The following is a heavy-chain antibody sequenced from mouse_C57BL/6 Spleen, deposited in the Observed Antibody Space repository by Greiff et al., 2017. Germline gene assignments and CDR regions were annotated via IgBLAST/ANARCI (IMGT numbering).Heavy chain of an antibody. Sequence: VQLKESGGGLVQPKGSLKLSCAASGFTFNTYAMHWVRQAPGKGLEWVARIRSKSSNYATYYADSVKDRFTISRDDSQSMLYLQMNNLRTEDTAMYYCGRDSNNWYFDVWGTGTTVTVSS. CDR3: GRDSNNWYFDV. V-gene: IGHV10-3*01. CDR1: GFTFNTYA. J-gene: IGHJ1*03. D-gene: IGHD2-5*01. CDR2: IRSKSSNYAT.